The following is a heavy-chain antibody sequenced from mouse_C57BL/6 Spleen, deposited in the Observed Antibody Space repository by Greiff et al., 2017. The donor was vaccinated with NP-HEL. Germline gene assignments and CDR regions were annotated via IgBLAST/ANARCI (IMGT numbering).Heavy chain of an antibody. CDR1: GYAFSSSW. Sequence: QVQLQQSGPELVKPGASVKISCKASGYAFSSSWMNWVKQRPGTGLEWIGRIYPGDGDTNYNGKFKGKATLTADKSSSTAYMQLSSLTSEDSAVYFCARAYYSSYFDYWGQGTTLTVSS. V-gene: IGHV1-82*01. D-gene: IGHD2-12*01. CDR3: ARAYYSSYFDY. J-gene: IGHJ2*01. CDR2: IYPGDGDT.